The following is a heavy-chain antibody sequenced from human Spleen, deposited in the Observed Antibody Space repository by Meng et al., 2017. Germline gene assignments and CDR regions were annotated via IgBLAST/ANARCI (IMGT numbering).Heavy chain of an antibody. CDR2: IQSNRDGGAA. V-gene: IGHV3-15*01. J-gene: IGHJ4*02. CDR3: ACDDASGFDY. Sequence: GESLKISCAASGFYFPNAWMTWVRQAPGKGLEWVGRIQSNRDGGAAEYAAAVKGRFTISRDDSKNTLYLHMNNLEAEDSAVYYCACDDASGFDYWGQGTLVTVSS. D-gene: IGHD3-3*01. CDR1: GFYFPNAW.